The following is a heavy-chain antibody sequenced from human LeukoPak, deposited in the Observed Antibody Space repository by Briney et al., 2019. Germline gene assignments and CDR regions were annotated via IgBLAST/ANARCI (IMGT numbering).Heavy chain of an antibody. CDR1: GFTFSSCW. CDR2: VNHNGNVN. V-gene: IGHV3-7*03. D-gene: IGHD3-16*01. J-gene: IGHJ6*02. CDR3: ARGGGLDV. Sequence: GGSLRLSCAASGFTFSSCWMNWARQAPGKGLEWVASVNHNGNVNYYVDSVKGRFTISRDNAKNSLYLQMSNLRAEDTAVYFCARGGGLDVWGQGATVTVSS.